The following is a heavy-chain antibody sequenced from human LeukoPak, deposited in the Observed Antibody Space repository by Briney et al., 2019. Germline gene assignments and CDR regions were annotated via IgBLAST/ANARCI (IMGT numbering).Heavy chain of an antibody. J-gene: IGHJ4*02. CDR3: AKVIVGATAYFDY. CDR2: ISGSGGNT. CDR1: GFTFSNYA. V-gene: IGHV3-23*01. Sequence: PGGSLRLSCAASGFTFSNYAMSWVRQAPGKGLEWVSSISGSGGNTYYADSVKGRFTISRDKSKNTPFLQMNSLRAEDTAVYYCAKVIVGATAYFDYWGQGTLVTVSS. D-gene: IGHD1-26*01.